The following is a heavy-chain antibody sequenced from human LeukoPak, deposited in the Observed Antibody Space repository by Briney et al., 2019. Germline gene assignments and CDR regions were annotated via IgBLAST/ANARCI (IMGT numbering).Heavy chain of an antibody. CDR3: ALLQLERSFDY. CDR2: INPSGGST. Sequence: ASVKVPCKASGYTFTSYYMHWVRQAPGQGLEWMGIINPSGGSTSYAQKFQGRVTMTRDTSTSTVYMELSSLRSEDTAVYYCALLQLERSFDYWGQGTLVTVSS. V-gene: IGHV1-46*01. D-gene: IGHD1-1*01. CDR1: GYTFTSYY. J-gene: IGHJ4*02.